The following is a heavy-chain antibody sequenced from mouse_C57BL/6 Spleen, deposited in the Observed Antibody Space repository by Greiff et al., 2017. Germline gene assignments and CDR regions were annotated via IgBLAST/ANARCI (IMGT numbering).Heavy chain of an antibody. CDR3: ARGRVIYDGYSEGSDDAMDY. Sequence: QVQLQQPGAELVKPGASVKLSCKASGYTFTSYWMHWVKQRPGQGLEWIGMIHPNSGSTNYNEKFKSKATLTVDKSSSTTYMQLSSLTSEDSAVDYCARGRVIYDGYSEGSDDAMDYWGQGTSVTVSS. CDR2: IHPNSGST. D-gene: IGHD2-3*01. V-gene: IGHV1-64*01. CDR1: GYTFTSYW. J-gene: IGHJ4*01.